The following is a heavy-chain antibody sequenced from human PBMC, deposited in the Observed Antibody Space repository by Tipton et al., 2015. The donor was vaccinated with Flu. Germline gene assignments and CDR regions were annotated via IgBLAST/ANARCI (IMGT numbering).Heavy chain of an antibody. CDR2: IYYSGST. V-gene: IGHV4-59*01. Sequence: TLSLTCTVSGGSISSYYWSWIRQPPGMGLEWIGYIYYSGSTNYNPSLKSRVTISVDTSKNQFSLKLSSVTAADTAVYYCAEGYCSGGSCYLSYWGQGTLVTVSS. CDR3: AEGYCSGGSCYLSY. D-gene: IGHD2-15*01. J-gene: IGHJ4*02. CDR1: GGSISSYY.